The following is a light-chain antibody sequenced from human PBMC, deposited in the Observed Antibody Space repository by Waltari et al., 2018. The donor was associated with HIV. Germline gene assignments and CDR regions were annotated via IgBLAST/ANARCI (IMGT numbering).Light chain of an antibody. V-gene: IGKV3-20*01. Sequence: DIVLTPSPGTLSSSPGETATLACRASQSVSSSYLAWYQQKPGQAPRLLIYGASSRATGIPDRFSGSGSGTDFTLTISRLEPEDFAVYYCQQYGSSLYTFGQGTKLEIK. CDR2: GAS. J-gene: IGKJ2*01. CDR3: QQYGSSLYT. CDR1: QSVSSSY.